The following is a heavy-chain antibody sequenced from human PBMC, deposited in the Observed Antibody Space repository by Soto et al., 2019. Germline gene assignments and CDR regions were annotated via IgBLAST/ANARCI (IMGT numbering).Heavy chain of an antibody. CDR2: ISAYNGNT. J-gene: IGHJ6*02. CDR1: GYTFTSYG. V-gene: IGHV1-18*01. Sequence: QVQLVQSGAEVKKPGASVKVSCKASGYTFTSYGISWVRQAPGQGLEWMGWISAYNGNTNYAQKLQGRVTMTTDTSTSTAYMELRSLRSDDTAVYYCARECYYASSGYQYGMDFWGQGTTVTVSS. CDR3: ARECYYASSGYQYGMDF. D-gene: IGHD3-22*01.